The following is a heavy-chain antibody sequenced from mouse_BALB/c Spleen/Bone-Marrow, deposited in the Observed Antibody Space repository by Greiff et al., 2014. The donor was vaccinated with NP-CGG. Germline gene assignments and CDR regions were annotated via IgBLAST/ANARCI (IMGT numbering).Heavy chain of an antibody. J-gene: IGHJ2*02. V-gene: IGHV1-54*01. CDR2: INPGSGNS. D-gene: IGHD2-3*01. CDR1: GYDFSNYL. Sequence: VKLQESGAELVRPGTSVKVSCEASGYDFSNYLIEWVKQRPGQGLEWIGVINPGSGNSNYNERFKGKATLTADKSSSTAYIHLNSLTSDDSAVYFCARHDGYLDYWGQGTSLTVSS. CDR3: ARHDGYLDY.